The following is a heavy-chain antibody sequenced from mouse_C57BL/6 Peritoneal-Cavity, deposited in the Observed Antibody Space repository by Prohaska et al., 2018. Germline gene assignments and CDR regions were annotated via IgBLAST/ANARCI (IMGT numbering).Heavy chain of an antibody. V-gene: IGHV1-84*01. D-gene: IGHD1-1*01. Sequence: IKLKQSGPELVKQGASVKINCKASGYTFTDYYINWEKQRPGQGLEWIGWIYTGSGNTKYKEKFKGKATLTVDTSSSTAYMQLSSLTSEDSAVYFCARNSGSYYGSSDWYFDVCGTGTTVTVSS. J-gene: IGHJ1*03. CDR1: GYTFTDYY. CDR3: ARNSGSYYGSSDWYFDV. CDR2: IYTGSGNT.